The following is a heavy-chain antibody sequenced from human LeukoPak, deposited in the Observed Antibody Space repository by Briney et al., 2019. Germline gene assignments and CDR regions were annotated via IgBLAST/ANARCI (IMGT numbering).Heavy chain of an antibody. CDR1: GYTFTSYY. CDR3: ARDMDDTPYGDYNWFDP. J-gene: IGHJ5*02. V-gene: IGHV1-18*04. D-gene: IGHD2-21*02. Sequence: GASVKVSCKASGYTFTSYYMHWVRQAPGQGLEWMGWISAYNGNTNYAQKLQGRVTMTTDTSTSTAYMELRSLRSDDTAVYYCARDMDDTPYGDYNWFDPWGQGTLVTVSS. CDR2: ISAYNGNT.